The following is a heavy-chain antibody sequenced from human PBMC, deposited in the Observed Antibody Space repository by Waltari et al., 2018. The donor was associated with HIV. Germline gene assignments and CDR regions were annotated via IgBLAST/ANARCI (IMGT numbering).Heavy chain of an antibody. D-gene: IGHD2-2*01. Sequence: GFTFSSYGMHWVRQAPGKGLEWVAFIRYDGSNKYYADSVKGRFTISRDNSKNTLYLQMNSLRAEDTAVYYCANPRPVVVPAAIPYYYGMDVWGQGTTVTVSS. CDR3: ANPRPVVVPAAIPYYYGMDV. CDR2: IRYDGSNK. J-gene: IGHJ6*02. V-gene: IGHV3-30*02. CDR1: GFTFSSYG.